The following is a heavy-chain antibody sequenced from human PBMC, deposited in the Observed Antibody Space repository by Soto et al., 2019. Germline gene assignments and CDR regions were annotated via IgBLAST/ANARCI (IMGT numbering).Heavy chain of an antibody. CDR1: GGSISSSSYY. J-gene: IGHJ6*02. V-gene: IGHV4-39*01. Sequence: ETLSLTCTVSGGSISSSSYYWGWIRQPPGKGLEWIGSIYYSGSTYYNPSLKSRVTISVDTSKNQFSLKLSSVTAADTAVYYCARHPRGSYYDYYYYGMDVCGQRTTVTVSS. D-gene: IGHD1-26*01. CDR2: IYYSGST. CDR3: ARHPRGSYYDYYYYGMDV.